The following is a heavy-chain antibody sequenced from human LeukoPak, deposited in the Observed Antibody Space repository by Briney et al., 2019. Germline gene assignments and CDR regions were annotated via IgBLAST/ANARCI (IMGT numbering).Heavy chain of an antibody. Sequence: GGSLRLSCAASGFTFDDYAMHWVRQAPGKGLEWVSLISWDGGSTYYADSVKGRFTISRDNSKNSLYLQMNSLRAEDTALYYCAKDKLSYYDSSGYYPYFDYWGQGTLVTVSS. CDR3: AKDKLSYYDSSGYYPYFDY. D-gene: IGHD3-22*01. CDR2: ISWDGGST. J-gene: IGHJ4*02. CDR1: GFTFDDYA. V-gene: IGHV3-43D*03.